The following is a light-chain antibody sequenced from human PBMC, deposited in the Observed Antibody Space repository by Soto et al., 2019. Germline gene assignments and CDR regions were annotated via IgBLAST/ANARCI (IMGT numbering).Light chain of an antibody. J-gene: IGKJ5*01. CDR1: QDISNR. CDR2: AAS. Sequence: DIQMTQSPSTLSASVGDRITITCQASQDISNRLNWYHQKPGKAPKLLVYAASSLQSGVPSRFTGSGSGTHFTLTISGLQPADFATYYCQQSYNTPITFGQGTRLEIK. CDR3: QQSYNTPIT. V-gene: IGKV1-39*01.